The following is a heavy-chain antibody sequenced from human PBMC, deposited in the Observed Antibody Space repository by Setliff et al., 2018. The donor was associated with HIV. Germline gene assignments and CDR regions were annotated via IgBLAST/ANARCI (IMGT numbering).Heavy chain of an antibody. J-gene: IGHJ4*02. CDR2: IYFSGSV. D-gene: IGHD1-7*01. V-gene: IGHV4-39*07. CDR3: ARVSSVIELQGGDYFDS. CDR1: GDSISSSRSF. Sequence: KPSETLSLTCTVSGDSISSSRSFWGWIRQSPGKGLEWIGSIYFSGSVFYNPSLNSRVIISIDTSRNQSSLKLSSVTGADTAVYYCARVSSVIELQGGDYFDSWGQGLLVTV.